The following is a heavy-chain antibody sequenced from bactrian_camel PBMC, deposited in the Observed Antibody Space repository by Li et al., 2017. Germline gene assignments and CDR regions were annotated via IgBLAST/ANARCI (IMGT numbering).Heavy chain of an antibody. CDR2: IDKDGTT. CDR1: GHTAGSNC. Sequence: HVQLVESGGGSVQVGGSLRLSCAQSGHTAGSNCIGWYRQAPGKEPEGVAAIDKDGTTSYSESVKGRFTISRDNAENTAYLETNTLKSEDTALYYCATDYGLGVFGYWGQGTQVTV. J-gene: IGHJ6*01. CDR3: ATDYGLGVFGY. V-gene: IGHV3S53*01. D-gene: IGHD5*01.